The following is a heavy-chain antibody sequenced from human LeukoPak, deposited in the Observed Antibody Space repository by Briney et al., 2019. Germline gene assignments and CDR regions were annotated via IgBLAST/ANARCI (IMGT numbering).Heavy chain of an antibody. D-gene: IGHD2-2*01. CDR1: GYTLTELS. V-gene: IGHV1-24*01. J-gene: IGHJ4*02. Sequence: ASVKVSCKVSGYTLTELSMHWVRQAPGKGLEWMGGFDPEDGETIYAQKFQGRVTMTEDTSTDTAYTELSSLRSEDTAVYYCATAKYCSSTSCRERKFDYWGQGTLVTVSS. CDR3: ATAKYCSSTSCRERKFDY. CDR2: FDPEDGET.